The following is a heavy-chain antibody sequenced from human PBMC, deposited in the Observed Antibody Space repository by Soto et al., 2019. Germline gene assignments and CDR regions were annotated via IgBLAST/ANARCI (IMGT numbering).Heavy chain of an antibody. CDR1: GYTFTSYA. D-gene: IGHD3-3*01. CDR2: INAGNGNT. V-gene: IGHV1-3*01. Sequence: QVQLVQSGAEVKKPGASVKVSCKASGYTFTSYAMHWVRQAPGQRLEWMGWINAGNGNTKYSQKFQGRVTITRDTSASTAYMELSSLRSEDTAVHYCARDRAYDFWSGYSPEFDYWGQGTLVTVSS. CDR3: ARDRAYDFWSGYSPEFDY. J-gene: IGHJ4*02.